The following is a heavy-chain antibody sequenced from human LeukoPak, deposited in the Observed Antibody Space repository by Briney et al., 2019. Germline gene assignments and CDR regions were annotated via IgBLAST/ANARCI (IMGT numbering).Heavy chain of an antibody. V-gene: IGHV4-39*07. CDR3: ARVERIAAAGYYFDY. D-gene: IGHD6-13*01. J-gene: IGHJ4*02. CDR2: IYYSGST. Sequence: SETLSLTCTVSGGSISSSSYYWGWIRQPPGKQLEWIGSIYYSGSTYYNPSLKSRVTISVDTSKNQFSLKLSSVTAADTAVYYCARVERIAAAGYYFDYWGQGTLVTVSS. CDR1: GGSISSSSYY.